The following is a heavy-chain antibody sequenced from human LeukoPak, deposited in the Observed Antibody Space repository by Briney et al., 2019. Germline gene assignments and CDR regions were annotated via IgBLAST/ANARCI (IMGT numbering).Heavy chain of an antibody. CDR3: TTGYCSSTSCSP. D-gene: IGHD2-2*01. CDR2: IKSKTDGGTT. Sequence: WGSLRLSCAASGFTFSNAWMSWVRQAPGKGLEWVGRIKSKTDGGTTDYAAPVKGRSTISRDDSKNTLYLQMNSLKTEDTAVYYCTTGYCSSTSCSPWGQGTLVTVSS. CDR1: GFTFSNAW. V-gene: IGHV3-15*01. J-gene: IGHJ5*02.